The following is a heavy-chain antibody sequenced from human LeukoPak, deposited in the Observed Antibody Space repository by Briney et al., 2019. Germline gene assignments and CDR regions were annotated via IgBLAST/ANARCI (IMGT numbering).Heavy chain of an antibody. D-gene: IGHD5-12*01. CDR1: GFTFSSYA. Sequence: QSGGSLRPSCAASGFTFSSYAMHWVRQAPGKGLEYVSSISTGGGSTYYANSVKGRFTISRDNSKNTLYLQMGSLRPEDMAVYYCARAASYSYYEFGGQGTLVTVSS. CDR2: ISTGGGST. V-gene: IGHV3-64*01. J-gene: IGHJ4*02. CDR3: ARAASYSYYEF.